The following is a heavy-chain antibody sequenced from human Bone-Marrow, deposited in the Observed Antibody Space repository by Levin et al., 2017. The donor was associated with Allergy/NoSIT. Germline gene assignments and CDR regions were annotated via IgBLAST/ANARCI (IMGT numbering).Heavy chain of an antibody. CDR1: GFTFSNYN. CDR2: ISSTSSYM. CDR3: TRGSYCTTTSCTNPDYYGMDV. Sequence: SGESLKISCAASGFTFSNYNMNWVRQAPGKGLEWVSFISSTSSYMYYSDSVKGRFTISRDNAKNSLYLQMNSLRAEDTSVYYCTRGSYCTTTSCTNPDYYGMDVWGQGTTVLVSS. V-gene: IGHV3-21*01. D-gene: IGHD2-2*01. J-gene: IGHJ6*02.